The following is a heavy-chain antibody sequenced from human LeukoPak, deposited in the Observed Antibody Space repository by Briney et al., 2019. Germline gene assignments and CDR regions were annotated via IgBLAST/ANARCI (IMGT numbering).Heavy chain of an antibody. CDR1: GGSISSGDYY. CDR2: IYYSGST. V-gene: IGHV4-30-4*08. J-gene: IGHJ4*02. CDR3: AGGRFLEWIQAPNTFDY. Sequence: SETLSLTRTVSGGSISSGDYYLSWIRQPPGKGLEWIGYIYYSGSTYYNPSLKSRVTISVDTSKNQFSLKLSSVTAADTAVYYCAGGRFLEWIQAPNTFDYWGQGTLVTVSS. D-gene: IGHD3-3*01.